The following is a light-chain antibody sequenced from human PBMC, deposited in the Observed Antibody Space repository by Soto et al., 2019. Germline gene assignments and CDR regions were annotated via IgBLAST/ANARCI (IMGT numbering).Light chain of an antibody. CDR2: DAS. CDR3: QQRRYWPVT. Sequence: EIVLTQSPAILSMSPGERATLSCRASQSVSSYFAWYQQKPGQAPRLLIYDASNRATGVPARFSGSGSGTDFTLNIRSLEPEDFAVYYCQQRRYWPVTFGQGTKVEIK. V-gene: IGKV3-11*01. J-gene: IGKJ1*01. CDR1: QSVSSY.